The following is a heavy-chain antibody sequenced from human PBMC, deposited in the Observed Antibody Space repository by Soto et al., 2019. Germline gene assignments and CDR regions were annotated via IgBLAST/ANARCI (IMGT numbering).Heavy chain of an antibody. CDR3: ARVTMVIRDSDHFGVDV. CDR1: GFPISSPYS. D-gene: IGHD4-17*01. Sequence: SETLSLTCLVSGFPISSPYSWGWIRQPPGKGLEWIGSISHTGTTSYSPSLTSRVSISVDTSKNQVSRKLTSVTAADTAVYFCARVTMVIRDSDHFGVDVWGHGTTVTVSS. J-gene: IGHJ6*02. V-gene: IGHV4-38-2*02. CDR2: ISHTGTT.